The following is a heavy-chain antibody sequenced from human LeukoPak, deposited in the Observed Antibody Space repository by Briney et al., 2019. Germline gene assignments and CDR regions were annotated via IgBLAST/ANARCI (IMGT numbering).Heavy chain of an antibody. CDR1: GDSIINDNSY. D-gene: IGHD3-9*01. J-gene: IGHJ4*02. CDR3: ARSGVRLLTRAN. V-gene: IGHV4-39*01. CDR2: IFHSGNT. Sequence: KPSETLSLTCTVSGDSIINDNSYWGWVRQPPGKGLEWIGGIFHSGNTYYNPSLGSRVSISIDTSKNQFSLKLNSMTAADTAVYYCARSGVRLLTRANWGQGTLVTVSS.